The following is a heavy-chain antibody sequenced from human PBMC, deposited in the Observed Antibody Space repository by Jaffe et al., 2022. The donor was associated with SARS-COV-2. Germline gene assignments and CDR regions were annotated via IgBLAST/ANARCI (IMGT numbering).Heavy chain of an antibody. V-gene: IGHV3-30-3*01. D-gene: IGHD3-22*01. J-gene: IGHJ4*02. CDR2: ISYDGSNK. Sequence: QVQLVESGGGVVQPGRSLRLSCAASGFTFSSYAMHWVRQAPGKGLEWVAVISYDGSNKYYADSVKGRFTISRDNSKNTLYLQMNSLRAEDTAVYYCASSMIVVVISDYWGQGTLVTVSS. CDR1: GFTFSSYA. CDR3: ASSMIVVVISDY.